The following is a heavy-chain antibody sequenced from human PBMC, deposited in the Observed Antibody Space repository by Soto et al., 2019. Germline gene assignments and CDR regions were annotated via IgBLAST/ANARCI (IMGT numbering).Heavy chain of an antibody. CDR2: SNHSGST. J-gene: IGHJ5*02. CDR3: ARGNQYYYGSGSYYNNWFDP. V-gene: IGHV4-34*01. D-gene: IGHD3-10*01. Sequence: SETLSLTCTVYGVSFSGDYWCWIRQPPGKGLGWIGESNHSGSTNYNPSLKSRVTISVDTSKNQFSLKLSSVTAADTAVYYCARGNQYYYGSGSYYNNWFDPWGQGTLVTVSS. CDR1: GVSFSGDY.